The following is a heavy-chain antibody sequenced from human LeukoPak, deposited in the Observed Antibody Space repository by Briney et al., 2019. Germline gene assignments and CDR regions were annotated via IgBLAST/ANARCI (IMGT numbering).Heavy chain of an antibody. Sequence: SETLSLTCAVYGGSFSGYYWSWIRQPPRKGLEWIGEINHSGSTNYNPSLKSRVTISVDTSKNQFSLKLSSVTAADTAVYYCARARPRYRDYWGQGTLVTVSS. CDR1: GGSFSGYY. J-gene: IGHJ4*02. D-gene: IGHD1-26*01. CDR3: ARARPRYRDY. V-gene: IGHV4-34*01. CDR2: INHSGST.